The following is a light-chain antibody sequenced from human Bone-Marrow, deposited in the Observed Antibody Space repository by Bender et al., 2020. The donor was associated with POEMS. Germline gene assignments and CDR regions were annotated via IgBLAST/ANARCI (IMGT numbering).Light chain of an antibody. CDR2: NNS. J-gene: IGLJ3*02. Sequence: QSVLTQPPSASGTPGQRVTISCSGSSSKFGSYPVNWYQQLPGAAPKPVIFNNSQRPSGVPDRFSGSNSGTSASLAISGRLSDDEADFYCETWDDSLNGWVFGGGTKLTVL. V-gene: IGLV1-44*01. CDR1: SSKFGSYP. CDR3: ETWDDSLNGWV.